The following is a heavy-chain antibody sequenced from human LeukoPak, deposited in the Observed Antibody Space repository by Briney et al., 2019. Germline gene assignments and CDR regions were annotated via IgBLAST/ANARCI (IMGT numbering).Heavy chain of an antibody. CDR3: ATIKRGSIFGYFDF. Sequence: PSETLSLTCTVSGGSSSSHYWSWIRQPPGKGLEWIGYMFVTGRTKDNPSLKSRVTLSADTSKNQFSLRLSSVTAADTAVYYCATIKRGSIFGYFDFWGQGILVTVSS. J-gene: IGHJ4*01. CDR2: MFVTGRT. V-gene: IGHV4-59*11. D-gene: IGHD5-18*01. CDR1: GGSSSSHY.